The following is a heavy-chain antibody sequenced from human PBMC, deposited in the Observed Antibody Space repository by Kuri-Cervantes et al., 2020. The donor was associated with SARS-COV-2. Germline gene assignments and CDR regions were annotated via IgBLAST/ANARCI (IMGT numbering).Heavy chain of an antibody. D-gene: IGHD3-22*01. J-gene: IGHJ3*02. V-gene: IGHV1-2*06. CDR3: AQLQFGDYYDSSGYPDAFDM. Sequence: VNDSCMLSRSIFTGYYMHWVRQAPGQGLEWMGRINPNSGGTNYAQKFQGRVTMTRDTSISTAYMELSRLRSDDTAVYYCAQLQFGDYYDSSGYPDAFDMWVQGTMVTVSS. CDR1: RSIFTGYY. CDR2: INPNSGGT.